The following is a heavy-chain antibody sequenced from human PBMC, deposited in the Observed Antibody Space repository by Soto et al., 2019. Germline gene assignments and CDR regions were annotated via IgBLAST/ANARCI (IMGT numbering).Heavy chain of an antibody. CDR2: INPNSGNI. CDR1: GETFTTYD. D-gene: IGHD3-10*01. J-gene: IGHJ4*02. CDR3: ARGRASGSYYRLDY. Sequence: ASVKVSCKASGETFTTYDTIWVRQATGHGLEWMGWINPNSGNIGYAQRFQSRVTMIRDTAIRTAYMEVSSLRSDDTAVYYCARGRASGSYYRLDYWGQGTLVTVSS. V-gene: IGHV1-8*01.